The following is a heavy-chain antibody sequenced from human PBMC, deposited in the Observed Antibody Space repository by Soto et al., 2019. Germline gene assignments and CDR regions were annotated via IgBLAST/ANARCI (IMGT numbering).Heavy chain of an antibody. V-gene: IGHV1-69*12. J-gene: IGHJ6*02. D-gene: IGHD3-10*01. CDR1: GGTFSSYA. Sequence: QVQLVQSGAEVKKPGSSVKVSCKASGGTFSSYAINWVRQAPGQGLEWMGGIIRIFGTPDYAQRFQGRVTITADESMSTAYMELSSLRSEDTAVYYCARQGSNEYYYYGMDVWDQGTTVTVSS. CDR2: IIRIFGTP. CDR3: ARQGSNEYYYYGMDV.